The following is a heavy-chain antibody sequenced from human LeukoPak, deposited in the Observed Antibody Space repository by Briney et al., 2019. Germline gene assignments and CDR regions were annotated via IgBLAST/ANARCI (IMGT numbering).Heavy chain of an antibody. Sequence: SETLSLTCTVSGDSISSDTYQWGWIRQPPGKGLEWIGSIYYSGSTHYNPSLKSRVTISVDSSKTQFSLMLSSVTAADTAVYYCARVSKGRGPTPYDYIWGSYRVFDYWGQGTLVTVSS. J-gene: IGHJ4*02. D-gene: IGHD3-16*02. CDR3: ARVSKGRGPTPYDYIWGSYRVFDY. CDR1: GDSISSDTYQ. CDR2: IYYSGST. V-gene: IGHV4-39*01.